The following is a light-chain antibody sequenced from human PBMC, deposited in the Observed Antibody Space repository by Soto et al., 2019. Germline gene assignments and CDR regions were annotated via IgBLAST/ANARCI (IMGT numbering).Light chain of an antibody. CDR3: QQRSDWPPLT. CDR1: QSVGTF. J-gene: IGKJ4*01. Sequence: DIVLTQSPATLSLSPGERATLSCRASQSVGTFLAWYQHKPGQAPRLLIYDASNRATGTPARFSGSGSGTDFTLTIRSLEPEDFAVYYCQQRSDWPPLTFGGGTRWIS. CDR2: DAS. V-gene: IGKV3-11*01.